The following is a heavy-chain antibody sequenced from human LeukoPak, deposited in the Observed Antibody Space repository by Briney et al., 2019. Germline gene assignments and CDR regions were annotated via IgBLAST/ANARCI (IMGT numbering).Heavy chain of an antibody. CDR3: ASTDSSSWYYYFDY. J-gene: IGHJ4*02. CDR1: GGSISSSNW. Sequence: PSETLSLTCAVSGGSISSSNWWSWVRQPPGKGLEWIGEIYHSGSTNYNPSLKSRVTISVDKSKNQFSLKLSSVTAADTAVYYCASTDSSSWYYYFDYWGQGTLVTVSS. CDR2: IYHSGST. V-gene: IGHV4-4*02. D-gene: IGHD6-13*01.